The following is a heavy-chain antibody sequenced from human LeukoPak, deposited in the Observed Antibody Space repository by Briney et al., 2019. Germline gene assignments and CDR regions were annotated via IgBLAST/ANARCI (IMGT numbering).Heavy chain of an antibody. D-gene: IGHD2-2*01. CDR2: IYYSGST. CDR1: GGSISSYY. Sequence: SETLSLTCTVSGGSISSYYWSWIRQPPGKGLEWIGYIYYSGSTNYNPSLKSRVTISVDTSKNQFSLKLSSVTAADTAVYYCARALVPILGASDIWGQGTMVTVSS. V-gene: IGHV4-59*01. CDR3: ARALVPILGASDI. J-gene: IGHJ3*02.